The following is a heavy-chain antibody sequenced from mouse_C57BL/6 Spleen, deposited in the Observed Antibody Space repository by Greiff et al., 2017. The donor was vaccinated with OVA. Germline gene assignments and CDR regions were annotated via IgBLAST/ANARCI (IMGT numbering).Heavy chain of an antibody. CDR1: GYTFTDYY. Sequence: EVKLQQSGPELVKPGASVKISCKASGYTFTDYYMNWVKQSHGKSLEWIGDINPNNGGTSYNQKFKGKATLTVDKSSSTAYMELRSLTSEDSAVYYCASQWYFDVWGTGTTVTVSS. J-gene: IGHJ1*03. CDR3: ASQWYFDV. CDR2: INPNNGGT. V-gene: IGHV1-26*01.